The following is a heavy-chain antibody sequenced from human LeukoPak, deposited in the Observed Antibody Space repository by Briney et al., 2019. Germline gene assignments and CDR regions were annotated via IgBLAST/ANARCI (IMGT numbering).Heavy chain of an antibody. D-gene: IGHD6-19*01. CDR1: GYTFSSYG. Sequence: ASVKVSCKASGYTFSSYGISWVRQAPGQGLEWMGWINPNSGGTNYAQKFQGRVTMTRDTSISTAYMELSRLRSDDTAVYYCARGGLIAVATGWSDPWGQGTLVTVSS. J-gene: IGHJ5*02. CDR2: INPNSGGT. CDR3: ARGGLIAVATGWSDP. V-gene: IGHV1-2*02.